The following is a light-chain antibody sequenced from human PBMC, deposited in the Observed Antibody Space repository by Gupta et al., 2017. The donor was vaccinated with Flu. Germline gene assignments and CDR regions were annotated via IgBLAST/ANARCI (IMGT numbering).Light chain of an antibody. CDR1: SPNIENYY. CDR3: GAWDSSVSAGV. J-gene: IGLJ3*02. CDR2: DNS. V-gene: IGLV1-51*01. Sequence: QSVFTQPPSVSAAPGQKVTISCSGPSPNIENYYVSWYQQLPGTAPKLLIYDNSRRPSGIPDRFSGSKSGTSATLDITGLQTGDEADYYCGAWDSSVSAGVFGGGTKVTVL.